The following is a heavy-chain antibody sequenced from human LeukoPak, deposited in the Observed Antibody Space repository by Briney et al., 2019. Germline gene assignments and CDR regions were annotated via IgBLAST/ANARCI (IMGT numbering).Heavy chain of an antibody. D-gene: IGHD3-22*01. J-gene: IGHJ4*02. CDR1: GSTFTNYG. Sequence: ASVKASCKASGSTFTNYGISWVRQAPGQGLEWMGWISAYNGNTNYAQKLQGRVIMTTDTTTSTAYMEMTSLRSDDTAVYYCARSQNYYDSSGYYPYYFDYWGQGTLVTVSS. V-gene: IGHV1-18*01. CDR3: ARSQNYYDSSGYYPYYFDY. CDR2: ISAYNGNT.